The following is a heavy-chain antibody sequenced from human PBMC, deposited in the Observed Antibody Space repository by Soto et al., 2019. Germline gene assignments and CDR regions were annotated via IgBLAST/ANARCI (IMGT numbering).Heavy chain of an antibody. D-gene: IGHD6-13*01. CDR3: ARVGQQRVGGFFSFDI. Sequence: SETLSLTCAVYGGSFSGYYWSWIRQPPGKGLEWIGEINHSGSTNYNPSLKSRVTISVDTSKNQFSLKLSSVTAADTAVYYCARVGQQRVGGFFSFDIGGKGKMVTFSS. J-gene: IGHJ3*02. CDR1: GGSFSGYY. CDR2: INHSGST. V-gene: IGHV4-34*01.